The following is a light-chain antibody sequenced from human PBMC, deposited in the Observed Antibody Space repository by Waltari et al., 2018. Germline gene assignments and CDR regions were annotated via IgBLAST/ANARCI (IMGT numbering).Light chain of an antibody. J-gene: IGLJ3*02. CDR2: KKN. CDR1: SGSVCGTSY. CDR3: VLYMGSGIWV. Sequence: QTVVTKETSLSVSPGGTVTLSCALRSGSVCGTSYPPCYQQTPGQTPRTLVYKKNTRSSASPDRFAGSMLGNRAALTITGAQSEDDSDYTIVLYMGSGIWVFGGGTKLTVL. V-gene: IGLV8-61*01.